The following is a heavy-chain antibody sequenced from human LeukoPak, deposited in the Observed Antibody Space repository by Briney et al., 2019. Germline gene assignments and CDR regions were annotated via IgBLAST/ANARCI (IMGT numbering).Heavy chain of an antibody. CDR2: ISGSGGST. D-gene: IGHD5-18*01. CDR3: AKDKNHNSRGYSYGPSDY. V-gene: IGHV3-23*01. Sequence: PGGSLRLSCAASGFTFSSYAMSWVRQAPGKGLEWVSAISGSGGSTYYADSVKGRFTISRDNSKNTLYLQMNSLRAEDTAVYYCAKDKNHNSRGYSYGPSDYWGQGTLVTVSS. J-gene: IGHJ4*02. CDR1: GFTFSSYA.